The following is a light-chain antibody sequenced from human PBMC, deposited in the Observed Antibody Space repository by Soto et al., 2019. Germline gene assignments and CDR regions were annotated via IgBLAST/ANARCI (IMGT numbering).Light chain of an antibody. V-gene: IGKV3-15*01. J-gene: IGKJ4*01. CDR1: QSVNIY. CDR3: QQHINWPLT. Sequence: EIVMTQSPATLSVSPGERATLSCRASQSVNIYLAWYQQKPGQAPRLLIYGASTRATGIPARFSGSGSGTEFTLTISSLQSEDFALYYCQQHINWPLTFGGGTKVDIK. CDR2: GAS.